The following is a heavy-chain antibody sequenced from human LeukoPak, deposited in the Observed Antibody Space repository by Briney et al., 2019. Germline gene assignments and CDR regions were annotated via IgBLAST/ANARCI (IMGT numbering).Heavy chain of an antibody. CDR2: ISSGASTI. CDR1: GFTFSNFG. V-gene: IGHV3-48*04. D-gene: IGHD2-21*02. J-gene: IGHJ4*02. CDR3: AKGVVVVTAMNYFDY. Sequence: GGSLRLSCAASGFTFSNFGMNWVRQAPGKGLEWVSYISSGASTINYADSVKGRFAISRDNAKNSLYLQMNTLRAEDTAVYYCAKGVVVVTAMNYFDYWGQGTLVTVSS.